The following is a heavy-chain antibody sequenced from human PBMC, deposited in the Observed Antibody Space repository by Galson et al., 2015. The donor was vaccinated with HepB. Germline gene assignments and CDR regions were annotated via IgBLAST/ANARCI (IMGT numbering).Heavy chain of an antibody. CDR2: ISYDGSNK. J-gene: IGHJ4*02. CDR1: GFTFSSYA. V-gene: IGHV3-30*04. Sequence: SLRLSCAASGFTFSSYAMHWVRQAPGKGLEWVAVISYDGSNKYYADSVKGRFTISRDNSKNTLYLQMNSLRAEDTAVYYCARGGGVSSSFDYWGQGTLVTVSS. CDR3: ARGGGVSSSFDY. D-gene: IGHD6-13*01.